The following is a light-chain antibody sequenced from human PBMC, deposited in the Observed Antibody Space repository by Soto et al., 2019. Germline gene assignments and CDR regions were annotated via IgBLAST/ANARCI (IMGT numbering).Light chain of an antibody. CDR3: QQSYSTPIT. CDR2: SAS. V-gene: IGKV1-39*01. CDR1: QSISSH. J-gene: IGKJ5*01. Sequence: DLQMTQSPSSLAASVGDRVTITCRASQSISSHLNWFQQKPGKAPNLLIYSASSLQSGVPSRFSGSGSGTDFTLTISSLQPEDFATYYCQQSYSTPITFGQGTRLEIK.